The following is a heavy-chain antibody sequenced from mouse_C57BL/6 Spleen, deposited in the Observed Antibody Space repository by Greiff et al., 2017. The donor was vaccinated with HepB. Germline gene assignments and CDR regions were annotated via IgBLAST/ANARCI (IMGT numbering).Heavy chain of an antibody. CDR2: INPSTGGT. CDR1: GYSFTGYY. D-gene: IGHD1-1*01. V-gene: IGHV1-42*01. Sequence: EVQLQQSGPELVKPGASVKISCKASGYSFTGYYMNWVKQSPEKSLEWIGEINPSTGGTTYNQKFKAKATLTVDKSSSTAYMQLKSLTSEDSAVYYCARRTHTTNYFDYWGQGTTLTVSS. CDR3: ARRTHTTNYFDY. J-gene: IGHJ2*01.